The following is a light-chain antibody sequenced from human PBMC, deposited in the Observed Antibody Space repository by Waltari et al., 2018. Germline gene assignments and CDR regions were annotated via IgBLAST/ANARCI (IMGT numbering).Light chain of an antibody. V-gene: IGKV3-20*01. Sequence: EIVLTQSPGTLSLSPGERATLSCRASQSVGRALAWYQQKPGQAPRLLIYAASTRATGVPDRFSGSGSGTDFSLTISRLDPEDFAVYYCQHYVNLPVTFGQGTKVEI. CDR1: QSVGRA. CDR2: AAS. CDR3: QHYVNLPVT. J-gene: IGKJ1*01.